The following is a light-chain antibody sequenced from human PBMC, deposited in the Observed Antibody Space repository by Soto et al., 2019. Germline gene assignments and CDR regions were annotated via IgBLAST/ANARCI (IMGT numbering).Light chain of an antibody. Sequence: IEMTQSPATLSGSVGDRVTITCRASQSISNYLNWYQQKPGKAPRLLIYAASTWQTGVPARFSGSGSGTDFTLTISCLQSEDFATYYCQQYYSYPLTFGRGTKVDIK. V-gene: IGKV1-39*01. CDR3: QQYYSYPLT. CDR2: AAS. J-gene: IGKJ4*02. CDR1: QSISNY.